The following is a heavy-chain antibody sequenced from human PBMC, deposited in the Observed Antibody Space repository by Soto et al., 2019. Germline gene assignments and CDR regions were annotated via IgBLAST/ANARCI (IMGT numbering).Heavy chain of an antibody. V-gene: IGHV3-23*01. CDR3: AKGGSPGYYYYGMDV. CDR2: ISGSGGST. CDR1: GFTFSSYA. D-gene: IGHD3-10*01. Sequence: GSLRLSCAASGFTFSSYAMSWVRQAPGKGLEWVSAISGSGGSTYYADSVKGRFTISRDNSKNTLYLQMNSLRAEDTAVYYCAKGGSPGYYYYGMDVWGQGTTVTVSS. J-gene: IGHJ6*02.